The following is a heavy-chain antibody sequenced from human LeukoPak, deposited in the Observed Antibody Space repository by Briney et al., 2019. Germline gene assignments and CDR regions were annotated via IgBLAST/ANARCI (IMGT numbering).Heavy chain of an antibody. J-gene: IGHJ4*02. CDR3: ARGVARTYYSDASGYAAADY. V-gene: IGHV4-34*01. CDR1: GESFSGYY. Sequence: PSKTLSLTCAVYGESFSGYYWSWIRQPPGKGLEWIGEINHSGSTNYNPSLKSRVTISVDTSKNQFSLKLSSVTAADTAVYYCARGVARTYYSDASGYAAADYWGQGTLVTVSS. CDR2: INHSGST. D-gene: IGHD3-22*01.